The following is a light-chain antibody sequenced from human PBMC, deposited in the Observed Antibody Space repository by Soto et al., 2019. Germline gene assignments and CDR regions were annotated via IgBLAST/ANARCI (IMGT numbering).Light chain of an antibody. J-gene: IGKJ3*01. V-gene: IGKV1-5*03. CDR1: QSISSW. CDR2: KAS. CDR3: QQYNRYLFT. Sequence: DIQMTQSPSTLSASVGDRVTITCRASQSISSWLAWYQQKPGKAPKLLIYKASSLESGVPSRFNGSGSGTEFPLTNSSLQPDDFATYYCQQYNRYLFTFGPGTKVDI.